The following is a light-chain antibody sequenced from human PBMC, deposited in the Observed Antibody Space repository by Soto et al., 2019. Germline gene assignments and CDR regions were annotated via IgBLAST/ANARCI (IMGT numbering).Light chain of an antibody. J-gene: IGKJ1*01. Sequence: DIQMTQSPSTLSASVGDRVTITCRASQSINNWVAWYQQKPGKAPKFLIYDASSLKSGVPSRFSGSGSGTEFTLTISSLHPDDFTTYYCQQSHTYRNFGKGT. V-gene: IGKV1-5*01. CDR3: QQSHTYRN. CDR1: QSINNW. CDR2: DAS.